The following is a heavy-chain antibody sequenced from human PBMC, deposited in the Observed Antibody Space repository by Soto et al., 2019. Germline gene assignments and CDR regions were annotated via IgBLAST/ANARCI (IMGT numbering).Heavy chain of an antibody. CDR2: IYHSGST. Sequence: SETLSLTCAVSGGSISSSNWWSWVRQPPGKGLEWIGEIYHSGSTNYNPSLKSRVTISVDKSKNQFSPKLSSVTAADTAVYYCAKDGVAVAGTFDYWGQGTLVTVSS. CDR3: AKDGVAVAGTFDY. V-gene: IGHV4-4*02. CDR1: GGSISSSNW. D-gene: IGHD6-19*01. J-gene: IGHJ4*02.